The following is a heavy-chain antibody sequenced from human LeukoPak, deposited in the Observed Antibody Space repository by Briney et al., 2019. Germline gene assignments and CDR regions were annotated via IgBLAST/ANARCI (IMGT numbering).Heavy chain of an antibody. V-gene: IGHV4-34*01. CDR1: GESFSGYY. CDR3: ARGRYCSGGSCYYY. J-gene: IGHJ4*02. CDR2: VSQSGST. Sequence: SETLSLTCTVYGESFSGYYWTWIRQPPGKGLEWIGEVSQSGSTNYNPSLKSRVTMSVDTSKKQFSLKLNSVTAADTAVYYCARGRYCSGGSCYYYWGQGTLVTVSS. D-gene: IGHD2-15*01.